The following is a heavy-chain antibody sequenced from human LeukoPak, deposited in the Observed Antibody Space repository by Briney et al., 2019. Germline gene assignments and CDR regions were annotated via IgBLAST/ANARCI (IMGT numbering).Heavy chain of an antibody. D-gene: IGHD6-13*01. Sequence: SQTLSLTCAISGDSVSSNSAAWNWIRQSPSRGLEWLGRTYYRSKWYNDYAVSVKSRITINPDTSKNQFSLQLNSVTPEDTAVYYCARDVYSSSQREAYYYYGMDVWGQGTTVTVSS. V-gene: IGHV6-1*01. CDR3: ARDVYSSSQREAYYYYGMDV. CDR1: GDSVSSNSAA. J-gene: IGHJ6*02. CDR2: TYYRSKWYN.